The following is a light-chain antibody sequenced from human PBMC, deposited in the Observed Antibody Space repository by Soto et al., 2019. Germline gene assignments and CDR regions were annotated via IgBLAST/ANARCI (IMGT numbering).Light chain of an antibody. CDR1: SSDVGGYNY. V-gene: IGLV2-14*01. J-gene: IGLJ1*01. CDR3: SSYTSSSTLV. Sequence: QSALTQPASVSGSPRQSITISCTGTSSDVGGYNYVSWYQQHPGKAPKLMIYEVSNRPSGVSNRFSGSKSGNTASLTISGLQAEDEADCYCSSYTSSSTLVFGTGTKLTVL. CDR2: EVS.